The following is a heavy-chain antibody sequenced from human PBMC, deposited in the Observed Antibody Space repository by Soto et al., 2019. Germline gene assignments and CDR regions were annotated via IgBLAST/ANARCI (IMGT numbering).Heavy chain of an antibody. J-gene: IGHJ4*02. CDR2: IIPIFGTA. Sequence: QVQLVQSGAEVKKPGSSVKVSCKASGGTFSSYAISWVRQAPGQGLEWMGGIIPIFGTANYAQKFQGRVTITADESTSTAYMELSRLRSEETAVYYCAREVTMVRGDREPGCDYWGQGTQVAVSS. CDR3: AREVTMVRGDREPGCDY. V-gene: IGHV1-69*01. CDR1: GGTFSSYA. D-gene: IGHD3-10*01.